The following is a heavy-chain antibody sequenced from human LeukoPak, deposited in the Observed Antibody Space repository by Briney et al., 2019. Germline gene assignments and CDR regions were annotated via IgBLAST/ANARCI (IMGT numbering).Heavy chain of an antibody. Sequence: PSGTLSLTCTVSGGSIGSYYWSWIRQPPGKGLEWIGYIYYSGSTNYNPYLKSRVTISVDTSKNQFSLKLSSVTAADTAVYYCARESYCTNGVCHAGYYFDYWGQGTLVTVSS. J-gene: IGHJ4*02. CDR2: IYYSGST. CDR1: GGSIGSYY. CDR3: ARESYCTNGVCHAGYYFDY. D-gene: IGHD2-8*01. V-gene: IGHV4-59*01.